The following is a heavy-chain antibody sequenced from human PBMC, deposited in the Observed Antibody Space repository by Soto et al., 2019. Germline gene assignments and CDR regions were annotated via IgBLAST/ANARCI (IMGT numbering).Heavy chain of an antibody. CDR3: ARDAPIDYSSSDGMDV. Sequence: EVQLVESGGGLVQPGGSLRLSCGASGFTFSSYSMNWVRQAPGKGLEWVSYISSSSSTIYYADSVKGRFTISRDNAKNSLYLQMNSLRDEDTAVYYCARDAPIDYSSSDGMDVWGQGTTVTVSS. D-gene: IGHD6-6*01. CDR2: ISSSSSTI. CDR1: GFTFSSYS. V-gene: IGHV3-48*02. J-gene: IGHJ6*02.